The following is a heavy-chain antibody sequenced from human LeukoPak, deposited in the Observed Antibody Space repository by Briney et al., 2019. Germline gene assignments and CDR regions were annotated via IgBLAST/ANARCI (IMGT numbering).Heavy chain of an antibody. J-gene: IGHJ4*02. D-gene: IGHD6-19*01. CDR2: IYYSGST. Sequence: SETLSLTCTVSGGSISSSSYYWGWIRQPPGKGLEWIGSIYYSGSTYYNPSLKSRVTISVDTSKNQFSLKLSSVTAADTAVYYCARAWQWLVLGREYYFDYWGQGTLVTVSS. V-gene: IGHV4-39*07. CDR1: GGSISSSSYY. CDR3: ARAWQWLVLGREYYFDY.